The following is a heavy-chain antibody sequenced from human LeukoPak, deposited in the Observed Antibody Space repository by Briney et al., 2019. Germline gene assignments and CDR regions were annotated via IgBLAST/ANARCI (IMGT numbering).Heavy chain of an antibody. CDR1: GSTFSSYA. Sequence: GGSLRLSCAASGSTFSSYAMSWVRQAPGKGLEWVSAISGSGGSTYYADSVKGRFTVSRDNSKNTLYLQMNSLRAEDTAVYYCARDYDSSGYSFDYWGQGTLVTVSS. CDR2: ISGSGGST. D-gene: IGHD3-22*01. J-gene: IGHJ4*02. V-gene: IGHV3-23*01. CDR3: ARDYDSSGYSFDY.